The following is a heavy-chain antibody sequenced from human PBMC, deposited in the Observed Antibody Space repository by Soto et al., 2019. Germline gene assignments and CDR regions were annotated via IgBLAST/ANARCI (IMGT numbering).Heavy chain of an antibody. CDR1: GGSISSYY. CDR2: IYYSGST. V-gene: IGHV4-59*04. J-gene: IGHJ6*02. Sequence: SETLSLTCTVSGGSISSYYWTWIRQPPGKGLEWIGYIYYSGSTYYNPSLKSRVTISVDTSKNQFSLKLSSVTAADTAVYYCARRRPFRRGSYYGMGVWGQGTTVTVSS. CDR3: ARRRPFRRGSYYGMGV.